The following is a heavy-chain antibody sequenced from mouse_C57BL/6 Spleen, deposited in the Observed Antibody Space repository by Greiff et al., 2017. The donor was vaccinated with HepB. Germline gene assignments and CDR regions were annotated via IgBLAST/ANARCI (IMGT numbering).Heavy chain of an antibody. CDR2: ISNGGGST. CDR1: GFTFSDYY. Sequence: EVKVVESGGGLVQPGGSLKLSCAASGFTFSDYYMYWVRQTPEKRLEWVAYISNGGGSTYYPDTVKGRFTISRDNAKNTLYLQMSRLKSEDTAMYYCARYDGYYRYAMDYWGQGTSVTVSS. CDR3: ARYDGYYRYAMDY. J-gene: IGHJ4*01. V-gene: IGHV5-12*01. D-gene: IGHD2-3*01.